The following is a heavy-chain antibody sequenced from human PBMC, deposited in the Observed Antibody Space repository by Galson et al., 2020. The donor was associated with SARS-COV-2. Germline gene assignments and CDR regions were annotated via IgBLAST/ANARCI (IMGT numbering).Heavy chain of an antibody. D-gene: IGHD3-22*01. Sequence: QTGGSLRLSCAAPGFTFSRYWMSWVRQAPGKGLEWVANIKQDGSEKFYVDSVKGRFTMSRDNAKNSLYLQMNSLRADDTAVYYCARGDYYDNSGSFTDAFDVWGQGTMVTVSS. CDR3: ARGDYYDNSGSFTDAFDV. V-gene: IGHV3-7*04. CDR2: IKQDGSEK. CDR1: GFTFSRYW. J-gene: IGHJ3*01.